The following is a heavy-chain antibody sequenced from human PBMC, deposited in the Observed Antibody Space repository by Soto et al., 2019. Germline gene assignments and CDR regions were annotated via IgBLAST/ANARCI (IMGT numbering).Heavy chain of an antibody. CDR2: ISYDGSNK. CDR1: GFTFSSYA. D-gene: IGHD2-2*01. CDR3: ARGVEPAATTFQH. Sequence: QVQLVESGGGVVQPGRSLRLSCAASGFTFSSYAMHWVRQAPGKGLEWVAVISYDGSNKYYADSVKGRFTISRDNSKNTLYLQMNSLIAEDTAVYYCARGVEPAATTFQHWGQGTLVTVSS. J-gene: IGHJ1*01. V-gene: IGHV3-30-3*01.